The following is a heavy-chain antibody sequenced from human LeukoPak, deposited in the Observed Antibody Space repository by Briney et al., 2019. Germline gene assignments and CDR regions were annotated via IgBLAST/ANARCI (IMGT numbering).Heavy chain of an antibody. Sequence: QSGGPLRVSCGASGFTFSSYAMAWVRQAPGKGLEWVSAIRGTGSSTYYADSVKGRFTISRDNSKNTLYLQMNSLRAEDTAVYYCAKAVVPAAIDDWFDPWGQGTLVTVSS. CDR1: GFTFSSYA. J-gene: IGHJ5*02. CDR2: IRGTGSST. D-gene: IGHD2-2*02. CDR3: AKAVVPAAIDDWFDP. V-gene: IGHV3-23*01.